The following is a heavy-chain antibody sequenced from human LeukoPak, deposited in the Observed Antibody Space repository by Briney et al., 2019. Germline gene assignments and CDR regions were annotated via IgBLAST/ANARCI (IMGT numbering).Heavy chain of an antibody. V-gene: IGHV4-34*01. CDR2: INHSGST. Sequence: SETLSLTCTVSGVSISGYYWSWIRQPPGKGLEWIGEINHSGSTNYNPSLKSRVTISVDTSKNQFSLKLSSVTAADTAVYYCARLRSGSYLNYYYYMDVWGKGTTVTISS. CDR1: GVSISGYY. CDR3: ARLRSGSYLNYYYYMDV. D-gene: IGHD1-26*01. J-gene: IGHJ6*03.